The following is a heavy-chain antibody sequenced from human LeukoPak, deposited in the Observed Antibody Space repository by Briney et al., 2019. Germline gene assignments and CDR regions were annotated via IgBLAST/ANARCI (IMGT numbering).Heavy chain of an antibody. V-gene: IGHV3-23*01. D-gene: IGHD6-19*01. Sequence: GGSLRLSCAASGFPFGSYAMTWVRQAPGKGLEWVSGISGSGGKTYYADSVKGRFTVSRDNSKNTLYLQVNSLRVEDTAVYYCAKVRWDNSGWYYSDSWGQGTLVTVSS. CDR2: ISGSGGKT. CDR1: GFPFGSYA. CDR3: AKVRWDNSGWYYSDS. J-gene: IGHJ4*02.